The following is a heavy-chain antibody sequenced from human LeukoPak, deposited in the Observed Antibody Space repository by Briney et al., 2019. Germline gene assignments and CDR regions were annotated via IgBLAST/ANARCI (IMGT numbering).Heavy chain of an antibody. CDR1: RFTFSSYT. D-gene: IGHD3-3*01. Sequence: PGGSLRLSCAASRFTFSSYTMNWVRQAPGKGLEWVSYISSSSSTIYFADSVKGRFTISRDNAKNSLFLEMNSLRAEDTAVYYCARENPGATDFWSGYYDGYWGQGTLVTVSS. CDR2: ISSSSSTI. V-gene: IGHV3-48*04. J-gene: IGHJ4*02. CDR3: ARENPGATDFWSGYYDGY.